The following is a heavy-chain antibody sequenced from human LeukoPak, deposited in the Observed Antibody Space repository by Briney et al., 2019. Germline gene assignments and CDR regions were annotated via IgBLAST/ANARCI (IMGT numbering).Heavy chain of an antibody. D-gene: IGHD3-22*01. CDR3: ARRDSYDSSGYYYDY. CDR2: VNWNGGST. Sequence: GGSPRLSCAASGFTFDDYGMRWVRQPPGKGLEWVSGVNWNGGSTGYADSVKGRFTISRDNAKNPLYLQMNSLRAEDTALYYCARRDSYDSSGYYYDYWGQGTLVTVSS. V-gene: IGHV3-20*04. J-gene: IGHJ4*02. CDR1: GFTFDDYG.